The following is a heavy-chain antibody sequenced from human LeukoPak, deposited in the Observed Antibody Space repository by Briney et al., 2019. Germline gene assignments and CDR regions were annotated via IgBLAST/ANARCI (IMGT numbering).Heavy chain of an antibody. Sequence: SETLSLTCAVYGGSFSGYYWSWIRQPPGKGLEWIGEINHSGSTNYNPSLKSRVTISVDTSKNQFSLKLSSVTAADTAVYYCARDLRYYGSGSFTDGFDIWGQGTMVTVSS. D-gene: IGHD3-10*01. CDR2: INHSGST. J-gene: IGHJ3*02. V-gene: IGHV4-34*01. CDR3: ARDLRYYGSGSFTDGFDI. CDR1: GGSFSGYY.